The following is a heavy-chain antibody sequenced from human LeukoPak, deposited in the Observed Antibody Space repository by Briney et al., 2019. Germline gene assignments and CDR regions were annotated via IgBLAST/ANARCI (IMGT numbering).Heavy chain of an antibody. CDR3: ARQGRYGVYDY. CDR1: GGSISSYY. D-gene: IGHD6-13*01. Sequence: SETLSLTCTVSGGSISSYYRSWIRQPPGKGLEWIGYIYYSGSTNYNPSLKSRVTISVDTSKNQFSLKLSSVTAADTAVYYCARQGRYGVYDYWGQGTLVTVSS. V-gene: IGHV4-59*08. CDR2: IYYSGST. J-gene: IGHJ4*02.